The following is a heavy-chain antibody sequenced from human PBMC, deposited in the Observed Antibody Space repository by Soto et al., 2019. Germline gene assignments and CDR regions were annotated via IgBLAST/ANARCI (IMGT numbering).Heavy chain of an antibody. Sequence: QVQLQESGPGLVKPSETLSLTCNVSGSSVYSDNYYWTWVRQPPGKGLEWIGNIHNSGTTNYNPSLQNRVSMSLDTSKNHFSLKLTSVTAADTAVYYCARDWNYYDSSGSMTGYFDSWGQGTLVTVSS. V-gene: IGHV4-61*03. CDR3: ARDWNYYDSSGSMTGYFDS. CDR2: IHNSGTT. J-gene: IGHJ4*02. CDR1: GSSVYSDNYY. D-gene: IGHD3-22*01.